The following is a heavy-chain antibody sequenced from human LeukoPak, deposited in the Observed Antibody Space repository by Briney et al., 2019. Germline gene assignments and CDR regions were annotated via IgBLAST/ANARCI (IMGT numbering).Heavy chain of an antibody. Sequence: KPSETLSLTCTVSGDSISSYYWSWIRQTPGKGLEWIGYIYYSGSTNYNPSLKSRVTISVDTSKNQFSLKLSSVTAADTAVYYCARAGYDFWSGSYGEYYFDYWGQGTLVTVSS. D-gene: IGHD3-3*01. CDR3: ARAGYDFWSGSYGEYYFDY. V-gene: IGHV4-59*01. CDR1: GDSISSYY. CDR2: IYYSGST. J-gene: IGHJ4*02.